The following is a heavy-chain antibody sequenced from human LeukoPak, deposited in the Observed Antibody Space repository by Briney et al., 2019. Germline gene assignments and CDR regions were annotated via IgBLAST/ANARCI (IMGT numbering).Heavy chain of an antibody. CDR2: LYTSGST. D-gene: IGHD6-19*01. CDR3: ARAGGSVGWYGTIDS. CDR1: GGSISSGSDY. J-gene: IGHJ4*02. V-gene: IGHV4-61*09. Sequence: PSETLSLTCTVSGGSISSGSDYWTWIPQPAGKGLEWIGHLYTSGSTTYNPSLQSRVTISVDASKHQFSLRLPSVTAADTAVYYCARAGGSVGWYGTIDSWGQGTLVTVSS.